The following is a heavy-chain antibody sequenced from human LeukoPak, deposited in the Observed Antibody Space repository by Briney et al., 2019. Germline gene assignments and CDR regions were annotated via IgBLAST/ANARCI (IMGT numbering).Heavy chain of an antibody. CDR3: ARASIAMIVVVRYYFDY. V-gene: IGHV1-8*01. J-gene: IGHJ4*02. Sequence: GASVKVSCKASGYTFTSYDINWVRQATGQGLEWMGWMNPNSGNTGYAQKFQGRVTMTRNTSLSTAYMELSSLRSEDTAVYYCARASIAMIVVVRYYFDYWGQGTLVTVSS. D-gene: IGHD3-22*01. CDR2: MNPNSGNT. CDR1: GYTFTSYD.